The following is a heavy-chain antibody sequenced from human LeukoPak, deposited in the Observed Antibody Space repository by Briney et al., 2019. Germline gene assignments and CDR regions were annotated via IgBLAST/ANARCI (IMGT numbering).Heavy chain of an antibody. Sequence: SETLSLTCAVYGGSFSGYYWSWIRQPPGKGLEWIGEINHSGSTNYNPSLKSRVTISVDTSKNQFSLKLSSVTAADTAVYYCARSYCSGGSCYSSYYYYYYMDVWGKGTTVTVSS. V-gene: IGHV4-34*01. D-gene: IGHD2-15*01. CDR1: GGSFSGYY. J-gene: IGHJ6*03. CDR2: INHSGST. CDR3: ARSYCSGGSCYSSYYYYYYMDV.